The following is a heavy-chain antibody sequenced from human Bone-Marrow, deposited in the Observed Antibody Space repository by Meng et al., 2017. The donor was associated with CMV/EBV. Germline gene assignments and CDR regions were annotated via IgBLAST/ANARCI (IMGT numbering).Heavy chain of an antibody. V-gene: IGHV3-7*01. CDR1: GFTFGSYW. Sequence: GESLKISCAASGFTFGSYWMSWVRQAPGKGLEWVANIKQDGSEKYYVDSVKGRFTISRDNAKNSLYLQMNSLRAEDTAVYYCARGTKAYCGQGTLVTVSS. J-gene: IGHJ4*02. CDR2: IKQDGSEK. D-gene: IGHD2-8*01. CDR3: ARGTKAY.